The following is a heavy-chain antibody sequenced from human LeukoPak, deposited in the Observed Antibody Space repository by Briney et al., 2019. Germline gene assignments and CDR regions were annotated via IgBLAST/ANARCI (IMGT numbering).Heavy chain of an antibody. D-gene: IGHD2-15*01. CDR3: ARGYCSGGSCQDY. Sequence: GGSLRLSCAASGFTFSSYSMNWVRQAPGKGLEWVSYISSSSSYIYYADSVKGRFTISRDNAKNSLYLQMNSLRAEDTAVYYCARGYCSGGSCQDYWGQGTLVTVSS. V-gene: IGHV3-21*05. CDR1: GFTFSSYS. CDR2: ISSSSSYI. J-gene: IGHJ4*02.